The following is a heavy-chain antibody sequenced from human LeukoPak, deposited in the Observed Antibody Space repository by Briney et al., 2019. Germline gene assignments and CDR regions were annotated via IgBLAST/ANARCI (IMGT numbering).Heavy chain of an antibody. V-gene: IGHV3-30*18. D-gene: IGHD6-19*01. CDR2: ISYDGSNK. J-gene: IGHJ4*02. Sequence: GRSLRLSCAASGFTFSSYGMHWVRQAPGKGLEWVAVISYDGSNKYYADSVKGRFTISRDNSKNTLYLQMNSLRAEDTAVYYCAEVAVAREWGPFDYWGQGTLVTVSS. CDR1: GFTFSSYG. CDR3: AEVAVAREWGPFDY.